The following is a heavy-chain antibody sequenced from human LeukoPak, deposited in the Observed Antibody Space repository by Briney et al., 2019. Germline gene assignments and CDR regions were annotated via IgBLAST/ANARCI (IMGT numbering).Heavy chain of an antibody. CDR3: AREGRHMVLTDFAHDSPDV. V-gene: IGHV1-46*01. D-gene: IGHD4/OR15-4a*01. CDR1: GYTSSTYS. CDR2: ITPSGGYT. J-gene: IGHJ3*01. Sequence: GASVKVSCNASGYTSSTYSLRWRRQAPGQGLEWMGIITPSGGYTAYAQKFQGRVTVTRDTSTSTVYLELSSLRSDDTAVYYCAREGRHMVLTDFAHDSPDVWGQGTMVTVSS.